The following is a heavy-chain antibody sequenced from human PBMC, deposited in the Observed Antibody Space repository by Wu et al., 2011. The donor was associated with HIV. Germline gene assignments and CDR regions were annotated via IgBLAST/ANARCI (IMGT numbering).Heavy chain of an antibody. D-gene: IGHD3-10*01. J-gene: IGHJ6*02. CDR3: ARGIYGSGRGHYYYYYGMDV. CDR1: GGTLNNFA. CDR2: LIPVFDTA. V-gene: IGHV1-69*05. Sequence: QVQLVQSGAEVKRPGSRVRVSCTASGGTLNNFAISWVRQAPGQGLEWMGRLIPVFDTASYAQKFQGRVTITRNTSISTAYVELSSLRSEDTAVYYCARGIYGSGRGHYYYYYGMDVWGQGTTVTVSS.